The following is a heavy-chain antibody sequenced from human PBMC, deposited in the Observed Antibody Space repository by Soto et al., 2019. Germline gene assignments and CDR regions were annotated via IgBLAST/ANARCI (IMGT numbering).Heavy chain of an antibody. Sequence: QVQLVQSGAEVKKPGASVKVSCKASGYNFTTYGISWVRQAPGQGLEWMGWISAYNGNTNCGQKLQGRVTMTTDTSTSTAYMELRSLRSDDTAVYYCARYYDSSGYSWFDPWGQGTLVTVSS. J-gene: IGHJ5*02. CDR2: ISAYNGNT. D-gene: IGHD3-22*01. CDR3: ARYYDSSGYSWFDP. V-gene: IGHV1-18*04. CDR1: GYNFTTYG.